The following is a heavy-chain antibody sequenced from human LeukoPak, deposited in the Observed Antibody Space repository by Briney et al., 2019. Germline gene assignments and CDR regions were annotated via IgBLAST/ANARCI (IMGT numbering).Heavy chain of an antibody. Sequence: ASVKVSCKASGYTFTGYYMHWVRQAPGQGLEWMGWINPNSGGTNYAQKFQGRVTMTRDTSISTAYMELSRLRSEDTAVYYCARVRAKEQWLVAYWGQGTLVTVSS. CDR1: GYTFTGYY. CDR3: ARVRAKEQWLVAY. J-gene: IGHJ4*02. D-gene: IGHD6-19*01. CDR2: INPNSGGT. V-gene: IGHV1-2*02.